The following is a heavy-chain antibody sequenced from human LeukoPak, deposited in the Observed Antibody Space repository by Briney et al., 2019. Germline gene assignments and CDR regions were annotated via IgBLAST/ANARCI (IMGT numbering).Heavy chain of an antibody. CDR3: ARAGSSGYYYYYMDV. Sequence: PGGSLRLSCAASGFTFSSYAMHWVRQAPGKGLEWVAVISYDGSNKYYADSVKGRFTISRDNSKNTLYLQMNSLRAEDTAVYYCARAGSSGYYYYYMDVWGKGTTVTVSS. J-gene: IGHJ6*03. CDR1: GFTFSSYA. V-gene: IGHV3-30*04. D-gene: IGHD6-6*01. CDR2: ISYDGSNK.